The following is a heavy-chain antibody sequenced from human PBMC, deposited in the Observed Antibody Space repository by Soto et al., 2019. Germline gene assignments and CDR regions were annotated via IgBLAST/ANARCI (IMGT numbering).Heavy chain of an antibody. CDR1: GFTFTSSA. CDR3: ARSSGWYYVDY. J-gene: IGHJ4*02. V-gene: IGHV1-3*01. Sequence: ASVKVSCKASGFTFTSSAMQWVRQAPGQRLEWMGWINAGNGNTKYSQKFQGRVTITRDTSASTAYMELSSLRSEDTAVYYCARSSGWYYVDYWGQGTRVTVSS. D-gene: IGHD3-22*01. CDR2: INAGNGNT.